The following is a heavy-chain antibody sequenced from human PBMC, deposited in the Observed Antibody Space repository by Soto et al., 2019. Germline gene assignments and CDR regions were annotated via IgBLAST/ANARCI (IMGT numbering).Heavy chain of an antibody. V-gene: IGHV3-7*03. CDR1: GFTFSSYW. D-gene: IGHD3-22*01. Sequence: GGSLRLSCAASGFTFSSYWMSWVRQAPGKGLEWVANIKQDGSEKYYVDSVKGRFTISRDNAKNSLYLQMNSLRAEDTAVYYCARVSVDYYDSSGFDYWGQGTLVTVSS. CDR2: IKQDGSEK. J-gene: IGHJ4*02. CDR3: ARVSVDYYDSSGFDY.